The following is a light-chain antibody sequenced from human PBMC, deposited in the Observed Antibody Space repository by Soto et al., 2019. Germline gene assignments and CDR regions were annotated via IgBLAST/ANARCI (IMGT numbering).Light chain of an antibody. CDR2: GVS. CDR3: CSYAVTNNFV. CDR1: SSDVGGYNY. J-gene: IGLJ2*01. Sequence: QSALTQPPSASGSPGQSVTISCTGTSSDVGGYNYVSWYQQHPGEAPKLMIYGVSKRPSGVPDRFSGSKSGNTASLTVSGLQAEDEADYYCCSYAVTNNFVFGGGTKLTVL. V-gene: IGLV2-8*01.